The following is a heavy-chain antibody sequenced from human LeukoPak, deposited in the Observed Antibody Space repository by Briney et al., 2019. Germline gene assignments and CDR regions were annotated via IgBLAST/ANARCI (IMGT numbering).Heavy chain of an antibody. J-gene: IGHJ3*02. D-gene: IGHD3-10*01. CDR2: IFSSGST. CDR1: GGSISSYY. CDR3: ATMYDYGSGSYYGEAFDI. V-gene: IGHV4-4*07. Sequence: SETLSLTCTVSGGSISSYYWSWIRQPAGKGLEWIGRIFSSGSTNYNPSLKSRVTMSVDTSKNQFSLKLSSVTAADTAVYYCATMYDYGSGSYYGEAFDIWGQGTLVTVSS.